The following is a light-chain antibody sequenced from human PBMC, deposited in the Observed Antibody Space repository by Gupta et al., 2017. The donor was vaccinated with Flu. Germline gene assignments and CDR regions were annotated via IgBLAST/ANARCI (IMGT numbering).Light chain of an antibody. CDR1: TNDIVVYDS. CDR3: SSYGNVTFWV. CDR2: AIS. J-gene: IGLJ3*02. Sequence: QSALTQPASVSGYPGQSVTISCTGTTNDIVVYDSVSWYQQHPGKAPQVVIFAISNRPSGISHRFSGSKSLNTATLTISDLRTEDEADYFCSSYGNVTFWVFGGGTKVTVL. V-gene: IGLV2-14*03.